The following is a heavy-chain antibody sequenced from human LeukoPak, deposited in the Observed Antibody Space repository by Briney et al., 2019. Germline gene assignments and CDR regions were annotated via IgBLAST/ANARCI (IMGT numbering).Heavy chain of an antibody. J-gene: IGHJ5*02. V-gene: IGHV4-59*01. Sequence: SETLSLTCTVSGGSISSYYWSWIRQPPGKGLEWIGYIYYSGSTNYNPSLKSRVTISVDTSKNQFSLKLSSVTAADTAVYYCAREVEMATISGWFDPWGQGTLVTVSS. CDR2: IYYSGST. CDR1: GGSISSYY. D-gene: IGHD5-24*01. CDR3: AREVEMATISGWFDP.